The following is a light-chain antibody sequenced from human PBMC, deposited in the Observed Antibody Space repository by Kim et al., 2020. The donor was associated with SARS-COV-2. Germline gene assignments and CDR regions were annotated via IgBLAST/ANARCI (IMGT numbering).Light chain of an antibody. CDR3: QGWDSDTMF. V-gene: IGLV3-1*01. Sequence: SYELTQPPSVSVSPGQTATITCSGHRLGDKYASWYQQKPGQTPVVVIYQDDKRPSGIPERFSGSNSGNTATLTIGGAQPVDEADYYCQGWDSDTMFFGGGTQLTVL. J-gene: IGLJ2*01. CDR1: RLGDKY. CDR2: QDD.